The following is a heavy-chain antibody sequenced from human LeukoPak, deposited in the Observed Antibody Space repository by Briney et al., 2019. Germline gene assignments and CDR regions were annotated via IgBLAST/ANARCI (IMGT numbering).Heavy chain of an antibody. V-gene: IGHV3-21*01. CDR2: ISSCSSYI. CDR3: ARDPGGNWYFDL. J-gene: IGHJ2*01. Sequence: PGGSLRHSCAASGFTFSSYSINWVRQAPGKGLEWVSSISSCSSYIYYADSVRGRFTISRDNAKNSLYLQMNSLRAEDTAVYYCARDPGGNWYFDLWGRGTLVTVSS. D-gene: IGHD3-16*01. CDR1: GFTFSSYS.